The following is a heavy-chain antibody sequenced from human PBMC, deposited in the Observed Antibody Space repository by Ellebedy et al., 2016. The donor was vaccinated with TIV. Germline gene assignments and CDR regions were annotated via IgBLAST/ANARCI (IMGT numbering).Heavy chain of an antibody. J-gene: IGHJ3*02. V-gene: IGHV3-21*06. CDR2: ISSSSDHI. Sequence: GESLKISCAASGFTFTHYTLSWVRQAPGKGLEWVASISSSSDHINYADSVKGRFTISRDNAKNSLYLQMNSLRAEDTAVYYCARDPSNYDMLTDYADAFDIWGQGTLVTVSS. D-gene: IGHD3-9*01. CDR1: GFTFTHYT. CDR3: ARDPSNYDMLTDYADAFDI.